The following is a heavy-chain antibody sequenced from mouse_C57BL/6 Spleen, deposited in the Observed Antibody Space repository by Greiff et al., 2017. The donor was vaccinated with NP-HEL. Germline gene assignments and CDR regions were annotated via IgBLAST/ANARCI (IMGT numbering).Heavy chain of an antibody. V-gene: IGHV10-1*01. Sequence: EVKLMESGGGLVQPKGSLKLSCAASGFSFNTYAMNWVRQAPGKGLEWVARIRSKSNNYATYYADSVKDRFTISRDDSESMLYLQMNNLKTEDTAMYYCVRHDYDGYFDDWGQGTTLTVSS. CDR1: GFSFNTYA. CDR3: VRHDYDGYFDD. D-gene: IGHD2-4*01. CDR2: IRSKSNNYAT. J-gene: IGHJ2*01.